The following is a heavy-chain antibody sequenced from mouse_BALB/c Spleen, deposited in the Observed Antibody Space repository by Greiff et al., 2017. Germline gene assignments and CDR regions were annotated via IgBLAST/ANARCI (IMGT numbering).Heavy chain of an antibody. J-gene: IGHJ4*01. CDR3: ARAYGNYGRDAMDY. CDR1: GFTFTDYY. Sequence: EVKLVESGGGLVQPGGSLRLSCATSGFTFTDYYMSWVRQPPGKALEWLGFIRNKANGYTTEYSASVKGRFTISRDNSQSILYLQMNTLRAEDSATYYCARAYGNYGRDAMDYWGQGTSVTVSS. D-gene: IGHD2-1*01. V-gene: IGHV7-3*02. CDR2: IRNKANGYTT.